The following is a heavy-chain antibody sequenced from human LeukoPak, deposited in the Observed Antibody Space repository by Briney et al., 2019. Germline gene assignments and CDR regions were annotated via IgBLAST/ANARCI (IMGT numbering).Heavy chain of an antibody. J-gene: IGHJ4*02. CDR3: ARHGATRFLEWLLYLDY. CDR2: IYHSGST. Sequence: PSETLSLTCAVSGYPISSGYYWGWIRQPPGKGLEWIGSIYHSGSTYYNPSLKSRVTISVDTSKNQFSLKLSSVTAADTAVYYCARHGATRFLEWLLYLDYWGQGALVTVSS. D-gene: IGHD3-3*01. CDR1: GYPISSGYY. V-gene: IGHV4-38-2*01.